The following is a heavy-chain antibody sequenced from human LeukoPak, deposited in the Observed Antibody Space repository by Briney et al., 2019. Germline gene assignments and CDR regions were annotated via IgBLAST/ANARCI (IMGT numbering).Heavy chain of an antibody. CDR2: IYTSGST. D-gene: IGHD4-17*01. J-gene: IGHJ4*02. CDR1: GGSISSGSYY. V-gene: IGHV4-61*02. Sequence: SQTLSLTCTVSGGSISSGSYYWSWIRQPAGKGLEWIGRIYTSGSTNYNPSLKSRVTISVDTSKNQFSLKLSSVTAADTAVYYCARERYTVTTNDYWGQGTLVTVSS. CDR3: ARERYTVTTNDY.